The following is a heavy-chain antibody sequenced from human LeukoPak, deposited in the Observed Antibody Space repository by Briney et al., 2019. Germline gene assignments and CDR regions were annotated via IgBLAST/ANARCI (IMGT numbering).Heavy chain of an antibody. J-gene: IGHJ4*02. V-gene: IGHV1-18*01. Sequence: GASVKVSCKASGYTFTSYGISWVRQAPGQGLEWMGWISAYNGNTNYAQKLQGRVTMTTDTSTSTAYMELRSLRSDDTAVYYCARAPGYYYGSGSRNPGSCWGQGTLVTVSS. CDR1: GYTFTSYG. CDR3: ARAPGYYYGSGSRNPGSC. CDR2: ISAYNGNT. D-gene: IGHD3-10*01.